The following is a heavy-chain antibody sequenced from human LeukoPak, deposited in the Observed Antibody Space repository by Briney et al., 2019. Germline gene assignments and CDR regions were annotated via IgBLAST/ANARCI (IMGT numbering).Heavy chain of an antibody. D-gene: IGHD6-6*01. J-gene: IGHJ3*02. CDR2: IRQDGSEK. CDR3: AKGSSRPPHAFDI. CDR1: GFTLSGVY. V-gene: IGHV3-7*01. Sequence: GGSLRLSRVASGFTLSGVYMSAVRQAPGKGLEWVGSIRQDGSEKYYVDSLEGRFIISRDNAKNSLHLHMNCLRAEGTAVYYCAKGSSRPPHAFDIWGQGTLVTVTS.